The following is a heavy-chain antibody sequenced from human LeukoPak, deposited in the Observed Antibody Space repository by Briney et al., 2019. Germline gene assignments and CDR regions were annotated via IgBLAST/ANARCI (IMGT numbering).Heavy chain of an antibody. CDR3: ARVGGGDGSGWSTTDY. CDR1: GFTFSSYW. Sequence: SGGSLRLSCVASGFTFSSYWMSWVRQAPGKELEWVANINQDGSEKYDVDSAKGRFTISRDNAKNSLYLQMNSLRVDDTAMYYCARVGGGDGSGWSTTDYWGQGTLVTISS. D-gene: IGHD6-19*01. V-gene: IGHV3-7*01. J-gene: IGHJ4*02. CDR2: INQDGSEK.